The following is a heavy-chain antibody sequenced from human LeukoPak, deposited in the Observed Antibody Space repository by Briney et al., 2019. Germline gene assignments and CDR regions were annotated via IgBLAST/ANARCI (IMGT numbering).Heavy chain of an antibody. CDR3: ARASNYGLDYYYMDV. Sequence: GGSLRLSCAASGFTFSSYEMNWVRQAPGKGREWVSYISSSGSTIYYADSVKGRFTISRDNAKNSLYLQMNRLRAEDTAVHYCARASNYGLDYYYMDVWGKGATVTVSS. J-gene: IGHJ6*03. D-gene: IGHD4-11*01. CDR1: GFTFSSYE. CDR2: ISSSGSTI. V-gene: IGHV3-48*03.